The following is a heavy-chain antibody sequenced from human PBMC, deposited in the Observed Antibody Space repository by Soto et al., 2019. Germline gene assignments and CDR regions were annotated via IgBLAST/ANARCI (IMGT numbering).Heavy chain of an antibody. J-gene: IGHJ4*02. D-gene: IGHD2-8*01. Sequence: QVQLVESGGGVVQPGRSLRLSCAASGFTFSSYGMHWVRQAPGKGLEWVAVIWYDGSNKYYADSVEGRFTISRDNSKNTLYLQMNSLRAEDTAVYYCARDGLGQNGVCFLDYWGQGTLVTVSS. CDR2: IWYDGSNK. CDR1: GFTFSSYG. CDR3: ARDGLGQNGVCFLDY. V-gene: IGHV3-33*01.